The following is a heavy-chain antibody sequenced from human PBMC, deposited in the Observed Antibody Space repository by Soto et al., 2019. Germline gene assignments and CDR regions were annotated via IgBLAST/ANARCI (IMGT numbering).Heavy chain of an antibody. J-gene: IGHJ3*02. CDR3: TTEDVVITGLGAFDI. CDR2: IKSKTDGGTT. V-gene: IGHV3-15*07. D-gene: IGHD3-22*01. Sequence: GGSLRLSCAASGFTFSNAWMNWVRQAPGKGLEWVGRIKSKTDGGTTDYAAPVKGRFTISRDDSKNTLYLQMNSLKTEDTAVYYCTTEDVVITGLGAFDIWGQGTMVTVSS. CDR1: GFTFSNAW.